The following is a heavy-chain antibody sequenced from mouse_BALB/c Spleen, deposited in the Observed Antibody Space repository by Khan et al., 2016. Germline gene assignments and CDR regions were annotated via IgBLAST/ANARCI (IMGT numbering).Heavy chain of an antibody. Sequence: VQLQQSGAELVKPGASVKLSCTASGFNIKDTYMHWVKQRPEQGLEWIGRIDPANGNTKYDPKFQGKATITADTSSNTAYLQLNSLTSEDTAVYYCARSPYDYVVGFAYWGQGTLVTVSA. CDR1: GFNIKDTY. D-gene: IGHD2-4*01. J-gene: IGHJ3*01. CDR2: IDPANGNT. CDR3: ARSPYDYVVGFAY. V-gene: IGHV14-3*02.